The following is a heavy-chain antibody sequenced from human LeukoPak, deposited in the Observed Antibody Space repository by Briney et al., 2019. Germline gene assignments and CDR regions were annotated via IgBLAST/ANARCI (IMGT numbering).Heavy chain of an antibody. D-gene: IGHD6-13*01. CDR3: ARGRGGGSSRYEVTYDY. V-gene: IGHV4-30-4*08. Sequence: SETLSLTCTVSGGSISSGDYYWSWIRQPPGKGLEWIGYIYYSGSTYYNPSLKSRVTISVDTSKNQFSLKLSSVTAADTAVYYCARGRGGGSSRYEVTYDYWGQGTLVTVSS. CDR1: GGSISSGDYY. J-gene: IGHJ4*02. CDR2: IYYSGST.